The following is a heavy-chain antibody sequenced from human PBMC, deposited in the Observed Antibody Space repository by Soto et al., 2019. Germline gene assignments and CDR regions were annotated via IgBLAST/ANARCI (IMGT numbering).Heavy chain of an antibody. CDR1: GFTFIDYA. J-gene: IGHJ4*02. V-gene: IGHV3-30*18. D-gene: IGHD6-19*01. CDR2: VSHDGRNT. CDR3: AKGGRQWLVTSDFNY. Sequence: VQLVESGGGVVQPGRSLRLSCEAPGFTFIDYAMHWVRQPPGKGLEGVAVVSHDGRNTHFADSGKGRFTISRDSSKNTVSLERTSLRAEDTAVYYCAKGGRQWLVTSDFNYWGQGALVTVSS.